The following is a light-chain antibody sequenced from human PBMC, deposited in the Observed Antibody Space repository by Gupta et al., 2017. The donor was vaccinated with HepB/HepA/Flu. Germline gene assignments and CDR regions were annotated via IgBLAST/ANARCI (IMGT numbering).Light chain of an antibody. Sequence: DIQMTQSPSSLSASVGDRVTISCRASQTISNYLNWYQQKPGKAPKVLIYAASNLQSGVPSRLSGSGSGTDVTLTINSLQPEDVGTDYCQQSYHTRSFGQGTKVEI. CDR2: AAS. V-gene: IGKV1-39*01. J-gene: IGKJ1*01. CDR3: QQSYHTRS. CDR1: QTISNY.